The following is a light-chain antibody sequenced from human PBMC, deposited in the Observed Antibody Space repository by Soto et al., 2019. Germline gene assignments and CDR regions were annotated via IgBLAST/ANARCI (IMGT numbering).Light chain of an antibody. CDR1: QSISSW. J-gene: IGKJ4*01. Sequence: DIPMTQAASTLSETIRDRDTITCRASQSISSWLAWYQQKPGKAPKLLIYKASSLESGVPSRFSGSGSGTEFTLTISSLQPDDFATYYCQQYNSYSPITFGGGTKVDIQ. CDR3: QQYNSYSPIT. CDR2: KAS. V-gene: IGKV1-5*03.